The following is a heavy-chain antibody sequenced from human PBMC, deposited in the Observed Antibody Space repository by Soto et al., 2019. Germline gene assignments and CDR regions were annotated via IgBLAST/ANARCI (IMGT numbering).Heavy chain of an antibody. CDR2: VNPNNGDT. J-gene: IGHJ4*02. D-gene: IGHD3-10*01. Sequence: QVQLVQSGAELKKPEASVKVSCKASGYTFSNYDMNWVRQATGQGPEWIGWVNPNNGDTGYAQKFQGRVTLTTDISTTTAYMELTSLRSDDTAIYYCAKVSRKGSAIDFDYWGQGTLITVSS. V-gene: IGHV1-8*01. CDR1: GYTFSNYD. CDR3: AKVSRKGSAIDFDY.